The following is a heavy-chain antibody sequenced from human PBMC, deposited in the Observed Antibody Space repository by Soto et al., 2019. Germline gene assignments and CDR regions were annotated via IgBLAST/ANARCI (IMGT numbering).Heavy chain of an antibody. D-gene: IGHD2-2*01. CDR1: GGSFSGYY. Sequence: PSETLSLTCAVYGGSFSGYYWSWIRQPPGKGLECIGEINHSGSTNYNPSLKSRVTISVDTSKNQFSLKLSSVTAADTAVYYCASSEDCSSTSCYDGYYYGMDVWGQGTTVTVSS. V-gene: IGHV4-34*01. J-gene: IGHJ6*02. CDR2: INHSGST. CDR3: ASSEDCSSTSCYDGYYYGMDV.